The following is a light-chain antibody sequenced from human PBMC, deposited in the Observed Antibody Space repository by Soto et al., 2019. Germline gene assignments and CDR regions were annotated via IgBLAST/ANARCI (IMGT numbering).Light chain of an antibody. J-gene: IGKJ1*01. CDR2: GAS. CDR1: QSVSSY. Sequence: IVLTHSPATLSLSPGERATLSCRASQSVSSYLAWYQQKPGQAPRLLIYGASTRATGIPARFSGSGSGTEFTLTISSLQSEDFAVYYCQQYNNRWTFGQGTKVDIK. V-gene: IGKV3-15*01. CDR3: QQYNNRWT.